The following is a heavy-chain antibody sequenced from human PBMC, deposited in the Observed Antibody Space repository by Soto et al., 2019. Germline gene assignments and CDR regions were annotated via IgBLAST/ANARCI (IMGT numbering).Heavy chain of an antibody. J-gene: IGHJ4*02. V-gene: IGHV3-74*01. D-gene: IGHD6-19*01. CDR2: FNSDGSGT. CDR1: GFTFSSYW. Sequence: EVQLVESGGGLVQPGGSLRLSCAASGFTFSSYWMHWVRQAPGKGLVWVSRFNSDGSGTTYADSVKGRFTISRDNAKNTLYLQMNSLRAEDTAVHYCAKSSLGSSGWQFDYWGQGTLVTVSS. CDR3: AKSSLGSSGWQFDY.